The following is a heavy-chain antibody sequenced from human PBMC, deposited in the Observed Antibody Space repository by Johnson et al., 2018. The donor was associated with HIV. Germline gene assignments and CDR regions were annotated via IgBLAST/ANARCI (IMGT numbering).Heavy chain of an antibody. CDR1: GFTFSSYA. V-gene: IGHV3-23*04. CDR2: ISGSGGSP. Sequence: VQLVESGGGLVQPGGSLRLSCAASGFTFSSYAMSWVRQAPGKGLEWVPAISGSGGSPYYADSVKGRFTISRDNSKNTLYLQMNSLRAEDTAVYYCAKDRLGTGTTGWGAFDIWGQGTMVTVSS. J-gene: IGHJ3*02. D-gene: IGHD1-7*01. CDR3: AKDRLGTGTTGWGAFDI.